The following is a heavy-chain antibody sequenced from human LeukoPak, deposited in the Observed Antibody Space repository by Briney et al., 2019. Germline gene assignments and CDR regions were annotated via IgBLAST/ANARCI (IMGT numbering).Heavy chain of an antibody. V-gene: IGHV4-38-2*02. CDR2: IYHSGST. CDR1: GYSISSGYY. J-gene: IGHJ3*02. D-gene: IGHD3-3*01. CDR3: ARAYDLDAFDI. Sequence: SETLSLTCTVSGYSISSGYYWGWIRQPPGKGLEWIGSIYHSGSTYYNPSLKSRVTISVDTSKNQFSLKLSSVTAADTAVYYCARAYDLDAFDIWGQGTMVTVSS.